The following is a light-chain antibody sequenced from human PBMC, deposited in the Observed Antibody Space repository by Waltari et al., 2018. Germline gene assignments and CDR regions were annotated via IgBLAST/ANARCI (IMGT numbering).Light chain of an antibody. Sequence: EIVMTQSPATLSVSPGERATLSCRASQSVSSNLAWYQQKPGQAPRLLIHGASTRATGIPARFSGSGSGTEFTLTISSLQSEDFAVYYCQQYNNWPFAFGGGTKVEIK. CDR1: QSVSSN. CDR2: GAS. CDR3: QQYNNWPFA. J-gene: IGKJ4*01. V-gene: IGKV3-15*01.